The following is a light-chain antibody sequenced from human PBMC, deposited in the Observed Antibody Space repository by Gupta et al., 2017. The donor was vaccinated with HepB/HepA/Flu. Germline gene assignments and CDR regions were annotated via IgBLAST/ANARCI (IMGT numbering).Light chain of an antibody. CDR1: QSRLHSNGYNY. CDR3: MQALQTSWT. Sequence: DIVMTQSPLSLPVTPGEPASISCRSSQSRLHSNGYNYLDWYLQKPGQSPQLLIYLGSNRASGVPDRFSGSGSGTDFTLKISRVEAEDVGVYYCMQALQTSWTFGQGTKVEIK. CDR2: LGS. J-gene: IGKJ1*01. V-gene: IGKV2-28*01.